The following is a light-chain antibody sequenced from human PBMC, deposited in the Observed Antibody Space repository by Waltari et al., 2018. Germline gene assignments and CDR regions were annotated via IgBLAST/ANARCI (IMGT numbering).Light chain of an antibody. CDR3: QKYNGAPWT. J-gene: IGKJ1*01. CDR2: AAS. CDR1: QGISNY. Sequence: DIQMTQPPSSLSASVGDRVTITCRASQGISNYLAWYQQKPGKVPKLLIYAASTLQSGVPSRFSGSGSGTDVTLTISSLQPEDVATYYCQKYNGAPWTFGQGTKVEIK. V-gene: IGKV1-27*01.